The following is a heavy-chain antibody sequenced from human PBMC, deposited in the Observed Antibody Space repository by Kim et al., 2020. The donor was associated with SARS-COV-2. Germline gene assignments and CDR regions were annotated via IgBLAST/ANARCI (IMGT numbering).Heavy chain of an antibody. CDR3: ARTETRLAARLGY. D-gene: IGHD6-6*01. CDR2: IKQDGSEK. V-gene: IGHV3-7*01. J-gene: IGHJ4*02. Sequence: GGSLRLSCAASGFTFSSYWMSWVRQAPGKGLEWVANIKQDGSEKYYVDSVKGRFTISRDNAKNSLYLQMNSLRAEDTAVYYCARTETRLAARLGYWGQGTLVTVSS. CDR1: GFTFSSYW.